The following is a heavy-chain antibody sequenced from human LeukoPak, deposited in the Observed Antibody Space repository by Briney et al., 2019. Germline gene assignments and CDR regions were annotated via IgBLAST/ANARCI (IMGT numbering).Heavy chain of an antibody. D-gene: IGHD3-16*01. CDR3: TRGAGWLIDY. Sequence: SETLSLSCTVSDDSISDYYRGWIRQPPGKGLEWIGYFHNSGTSTYNPSLKSRVTISADTSKNQFSLKLNSLTTADTAVYYCTRGAGWLIDYWGQGILVTVSS. J-gene: IGHJ4*02. V-gene: IGHV4-59*01. CDR2: FHNSGTS. CDR1: DDSISDYY.